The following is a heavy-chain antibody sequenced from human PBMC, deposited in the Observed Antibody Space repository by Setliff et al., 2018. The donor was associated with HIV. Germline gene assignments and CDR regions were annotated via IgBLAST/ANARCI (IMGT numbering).Heavy chain of an antibody. CDR2: MFRGGGR. V-gene: IGHV4-59*11. Sequence: SETLSLTCSVSWESKINHDWGWIRQSPGRGPEWIGSMFRGGGRQFQPSLASRVSISGATSKNQFSLKMTSVTPADTAVYFCVGVPSYYGTGTLWVWGKGITVTVSS. J-gene: IGHJ6*04. CDR3: VGVPSYYGTGTLWV. CDR1: WESKINHD. D-gene: IGHD3-10*01.